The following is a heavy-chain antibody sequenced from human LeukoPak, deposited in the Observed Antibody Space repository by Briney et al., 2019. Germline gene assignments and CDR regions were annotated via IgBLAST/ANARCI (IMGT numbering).Heavy chain of an antibody. CDR1: GGSISSGGYY. V-gene: IGHV4-31*03. CDR3: ARGFGESEYYYYGMDV. CDR2: IHYSGST. Sequence: SETLSLTCSVSGGSISSGGYYWSWIRQHPGRGLEWIGYIHYSGSTFYNPSLKSRITISVDTSKNQFSLRLSSVTAADTAVYYCARGFGESEYYYYGMDVWGQGTTVTVSS. D-gene: IGHD3-10*01. J-gene: IGHJ6*02.